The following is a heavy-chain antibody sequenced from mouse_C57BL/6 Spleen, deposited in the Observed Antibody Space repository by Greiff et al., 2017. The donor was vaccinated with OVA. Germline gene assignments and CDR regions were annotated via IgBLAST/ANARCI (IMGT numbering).Heavy chain of an antibody. V-gene: IGHV1-15*01. J-gene: IGHJ3*01. Sequence: QVQLKESGAELVRPGASVTLSCKASGYTFTDYEMHWVKQTPVHGLEWIGAIDPETGGTAYNQKFKGKAILTADKSSSTAYMELRSLTSEYSAVYDCTRDGNYLFAYWGQGTLVTVSA. CDR1: GYTFTDYE. CDR3: TRDGNYLFAY. D-gene: IGHD2-1*01. CDR2: IDPETGGT.